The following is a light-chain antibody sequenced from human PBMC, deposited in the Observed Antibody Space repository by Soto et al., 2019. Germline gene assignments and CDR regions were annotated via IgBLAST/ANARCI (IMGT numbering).Light chain of an antibody. Sequence: QSVLAQPASVSGSPGQSITISCTGASSDVGGYDFVSWYQHHPGTPPKLIIYEVTHQPSGVSHRFSGSKSASTASLTISGLQVEDEADYFCGSYSSTTTREVFGTGTKVTVL. CDR1: SSDVGGYDF. J-gene: IGLJ1*01. CDR2: EVT. CDR3: GSYSSTTTREV. V-gene: IGLV2-14*01.